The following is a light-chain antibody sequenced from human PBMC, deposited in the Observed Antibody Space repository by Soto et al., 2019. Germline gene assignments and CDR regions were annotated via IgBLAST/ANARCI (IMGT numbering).Light chain of an antibody. Sequence: EIVMTQSPATLSVSPGERAILSCRASQSVSSNLAWYQQKPGQAPRLLIYGASTRPTGIPARFSGSGSGTEFTLTISSLQSEDFAVYYCQQYNNWPPGPLTCGGGTKVEIK. J-gene: IGKJ4*01. CDR2: GAS. CDR3: QQYNNWPPGPLT. CDR1: QSVSSN. V-gene: IGKV3-15*01.